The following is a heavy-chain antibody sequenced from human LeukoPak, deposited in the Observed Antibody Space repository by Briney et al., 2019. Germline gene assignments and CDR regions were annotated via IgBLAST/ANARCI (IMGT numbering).Heavy chain of an antibody. D-gene: IGHD3-16*01. J-gene: IGHJ5*02. CDR1: GGSISSGNYF. CDR3: ARDVYAGGAVYWFDP. V-gene: IGHV4-61*02. Sequence: NASETLSLTCTVSGGSISSGNYFWSWIRQPAGKGLEWIGRIYTTGSTSYNPSLKSRVTISVDTSKNQFSLNLSSVTAADTAVYYCARDVYAGGAVYWFDPWGQGTLVTVSS. CDR2: IYTTGST.